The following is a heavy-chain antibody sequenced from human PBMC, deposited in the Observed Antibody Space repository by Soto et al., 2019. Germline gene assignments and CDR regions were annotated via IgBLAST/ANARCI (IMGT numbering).Heavy chain of an antibody. Sequence: EVQLVESGGGLVQPGRSLRLSCAASGFTFDDYAMHWVRQPTGKGLEWVSGITWNSGSKDYADSVKGRFTISRDNRKNSLYLQMNSLRGEDTALYYCTTTYPNDDSRVVAYWGQGTLVTVSS. CDR2: ITWNSGSK. J-gene: IGHJ4*02. CDR1: GFTFDDYA. D-gene: IGHD1-1*01. V-gene: IGHV3-9*01. CDR3: TTTYPNDDSRVVAY.